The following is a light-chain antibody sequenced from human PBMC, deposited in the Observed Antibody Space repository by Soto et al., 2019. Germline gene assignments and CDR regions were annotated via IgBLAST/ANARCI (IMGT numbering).Light chain of an antibody. V-gene: IGKV3-15*01. Sequence: LVMTQSPATPSVSPGERATLSCTASQSVSSNLAWYQQKPGQAPRLLIYGASTRATGIPARFSGSGSGTEFTLTISSLQSEDFAVYYCQQYNNWPPWTFGQGTKVEIK. CDR2: GAS. J-gene: IGKJ1*01. CDR3: QQYNNWPPWT. CDR1: QSVSSN.